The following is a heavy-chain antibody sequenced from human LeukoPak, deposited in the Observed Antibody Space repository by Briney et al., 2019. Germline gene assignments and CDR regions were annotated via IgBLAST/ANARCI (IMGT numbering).Heavy chain of an antibody. CDR2: ISYDGSNK. CDR3: ARSYSGYDVFFDY. Sequence: GGSLRLSCAASGFTFSSYAMHWLRQAPGKGLEWVAVISYDGSNKYYADSVKGRFTISRDNSKNTLYLQMNSLRAEDTAVYYCARSYSGYDVFFDYWGQGTLVTVSS. J-gene: IGHJ4*02. V-gene: IGHV3-30-3*01. D-gene: IGHD5-12*01. CDR1: GFTFSSYA.